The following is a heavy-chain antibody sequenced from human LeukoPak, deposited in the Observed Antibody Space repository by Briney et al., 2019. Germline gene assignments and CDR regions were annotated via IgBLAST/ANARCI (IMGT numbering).Heavy chain of an antibody. D-gene: IGHD3-22*01. CDR2: MNPNSGNT. CDR3: ARDRHRRHYYDSSLHPPLDY. J-gene: IGHJ4*02. V-gene: IGHV1-8*01. Sequence: ASVKVSCKASGYTFTSYDINWVRQATGQGLEWMGWMNPNSGNTGYAQKFQGRVTMTRNTSISTAYMDLRSLRSDDTAVYYCARDRHRRHYYDSSLHPPLDYWGQGTLVTVSS. CDR1: GYTFTSYD.